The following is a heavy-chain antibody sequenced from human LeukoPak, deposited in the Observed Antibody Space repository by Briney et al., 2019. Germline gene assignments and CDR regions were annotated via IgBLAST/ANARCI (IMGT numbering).Heavy chain of an antibody. CDR3: ARERLGMDV. J-gene: IGHJ6*02. CDR1: GFTFSSYA. V-gene: IGHV3-30*04. Sequence: GGSLRLSCAASGFTFSSYAMHWVRQAPGKGREWVAVISYDGSNKYYADSVKGRFTISRDNSNNTLSLQMNSLRVDDTAVYFCARERLGMDVWGQGTTVTVSS. D-gene: IGHD6-19*01. CDR2: ISYDGSNK.